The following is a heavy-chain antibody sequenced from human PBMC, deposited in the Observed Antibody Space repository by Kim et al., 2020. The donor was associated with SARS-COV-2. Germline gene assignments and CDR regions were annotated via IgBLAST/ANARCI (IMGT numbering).Heavy chain of an antibody. V-gene: IGHV1-69*13. CDR3: AREGRRAVVNPFDY. J-gene: IGHJ4*02. D-gene: IGHD2-2*01. CDR2: IIPVFGTA. Sequence: SVKVSCKATGDTFTTYAISWVRQAPGQGLEWMGGIIPVFGTANYAQKFQGRVTITADESTSTAYMELSSLRSEDTAMYYCAREGRRAVVNPFDYWGQGTLVTVSS. CDR1: GDTFTTYA.